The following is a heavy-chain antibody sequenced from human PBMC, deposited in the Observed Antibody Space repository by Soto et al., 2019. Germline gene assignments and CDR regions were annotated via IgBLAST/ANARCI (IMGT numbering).Heavy chain of an antibody. CDR1: GGSFSGYY. D-gene: IGHD6-13*01. J-gene: IGHJ5*02. Sequence: TSETLSLTCAVYGGSFSGYYWSWIRQPPGKGLEWIGEINHSGSTNYNPSLKSRVTISVDTSKNQFSLKLSSVTAADTAVYYCTGEFIAAAGHKWFDPWGQGTLVTAPQ. V-gene: IGHV4-34*01. CDR2: INHSGST. CDR3: TGEFIAAAGHKWFDP.